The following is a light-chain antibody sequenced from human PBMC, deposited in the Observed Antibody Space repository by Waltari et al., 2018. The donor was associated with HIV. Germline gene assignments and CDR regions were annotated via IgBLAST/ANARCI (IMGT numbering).Light chain of an antibody. J-gene: IGLJ3*02. CDR3: GTWDSSLSAGV. CDR2: DTE. V-gene: IGLV1-51*01. Sequence: QSVLTQPPSVSAAPGQHVTIPCSGNSSHLGNTFVSWYQQFPGTPPKLLIYDTEKRPSGIPERFSGSKSGTSATLDITGLQTGDEAVYYCGTWDSSLSAGVFGGGTKVTVL. CDR1: SSHLGNTF.